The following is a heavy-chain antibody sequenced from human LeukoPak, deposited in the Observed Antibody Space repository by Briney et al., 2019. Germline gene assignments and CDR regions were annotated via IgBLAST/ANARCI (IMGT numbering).Heavy chain of an antibody. V-gene: IGHV3-21*01. CDR2: ISSSSSYI. J-gene: IGHJ4*02. CDR3: ARMGPYDILTGRYYFDY. D-gene: IGHD3-9*01. CDR1: GFTFSSYS. Sequence: PGGSLRLSCAASGFTFSSYSMNWVRQAPGKGLEWGSSISSSSSYIYYADSVKGRFTISRDNAKNSLYLQMNSLRAEDTAVYYCARMGPYDILTGRYYFDYWGQGTLVTVSS.